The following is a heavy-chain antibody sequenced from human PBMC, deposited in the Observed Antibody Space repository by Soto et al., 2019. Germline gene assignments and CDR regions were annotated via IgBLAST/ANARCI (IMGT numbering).Heavy chain of an antibody. J-gene: IGHJ4*02. V-gene: IGHV3-7*01. D-gene: IGHD2-8*02. Sequence: EVQLVESGGGLVQPGGSLRLSCAASGFTFSNYWMTWVRQAPGKGLEWVANIKQDGGEKYYLDSVKGRFTISRDNAKNSLYLQMNSLRTEDTAVYDCARETGFLPNVRYCNSPTCPEAYWGQGDRVTVSS. CDR3: ARETGFLPNVRYCNSPTCPEAY. CDR1: GFTFSNYW. CDR2: IKQDGGEK.